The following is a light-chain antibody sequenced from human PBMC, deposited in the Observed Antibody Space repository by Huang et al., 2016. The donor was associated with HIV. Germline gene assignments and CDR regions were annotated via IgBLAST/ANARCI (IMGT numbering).Light chain of an antibody. CDR3: QKYDSAPWT. CDR1: HDINNY. Sequence: DIQMTQSPSSVSASVGDRVTIPCRASHDINNYLAWYQHKPWHAPKLLISAASTLQLGVPSRFRGSGSGRDFTLTISSLQPEDVATYYCQKYDSAPWTFGPGTKVEIK. CDR2: AAS. V-gene: IGKV1-27*01. J-gene: IGKJ1*01.